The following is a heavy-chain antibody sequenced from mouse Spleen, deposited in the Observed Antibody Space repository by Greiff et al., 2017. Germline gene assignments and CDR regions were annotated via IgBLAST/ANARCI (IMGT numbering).Heavy chain of an antibody. Sequence: ESGAELARPGASVKLSCKASGYTFTSYWMHWVKQRPGQGLEWIGEINPSNGRTNYNEKFKSKATLTVDKSSSTAYMQLSSLTSEDSAVYYCARYHAYWYFDVWGAGTTVTVSS. CDR1: GYTFTSYW. J-gene: IGHJ1*01. CDR2: INPSNGRT. CDR3: ARYHAYWYFDV. V-gene: IGHV1S81*02.